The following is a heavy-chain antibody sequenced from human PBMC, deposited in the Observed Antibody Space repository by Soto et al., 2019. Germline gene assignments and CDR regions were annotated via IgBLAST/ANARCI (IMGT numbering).Heavy chain of an antibody. J-gene: IGHJ4*02. D-gene: IGHD6-13*01. CDR2: ISHDGSNE. Sequence: QVQLVESGGGVVQPGRSLRLSCAASGFTFSNYGMHWVRRAPGKGLEWVAFISHDGSNEYYAVSVKGRFTISRDNSKKTRYPQMNSLRAEDTALYYCAKRGASPGVDYWGQGTLVTVSS. CDR3: AKRGASPGVDY. CDR1: GFTFSNYG. V-gene: IGHV3-30*18.